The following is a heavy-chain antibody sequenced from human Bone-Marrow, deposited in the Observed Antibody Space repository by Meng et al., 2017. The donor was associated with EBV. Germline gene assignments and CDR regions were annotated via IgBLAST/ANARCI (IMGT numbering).Heavy chain of an antibody. CDR2: LIPMSGAP. Sequence: QVQLVQSGAEVTKPGSSVKVSCKTSGGTFRSDAISWVRQGPGQGLEWMGGLIPMSGAPHYAQKFQDRVTITADESTSTHYMDLSGLRSEDTAVYYCASESGRGFTPDYWGQGTLVTVSS. J-gene: IGHJ4*02. CDR1: GGTFRSDA. CDR3: ASESGRGFTPDY. V-gene: IGHV1-69*01. D-gene: IGHD3-10*01.